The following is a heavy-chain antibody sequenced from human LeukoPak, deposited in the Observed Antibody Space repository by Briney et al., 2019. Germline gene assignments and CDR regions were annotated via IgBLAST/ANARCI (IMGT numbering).Heavy chain of an antibody. Sequence: PSETLSLTCAVYGGSFSGYYWSWIRQPPGKGLEWSGEINHSGSTNSNPSLKSRVTISVDTSKNQFSLKLSSVTAADTAVYYCARGPRRVRVFDYWGQGTLVTVSS. J-gene: IGHJ4*02. CDR2: INHSGST. CDR3: ARGPRRVRVFDY. V-gene: IGHV4-34*01. D-gene: IGHD2-2*01. CDR1: GGSFSGYY.